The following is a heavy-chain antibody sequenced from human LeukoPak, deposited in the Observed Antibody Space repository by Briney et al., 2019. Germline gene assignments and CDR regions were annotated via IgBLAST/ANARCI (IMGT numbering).Heavy chain of an antibody. CDR3: ARAQGRYDSSEGAFDI. CDR1: GFTFSDYY. Sequence: GGSLRLSCAASGFTFSDYYMSWIRQAPGKGLEWVSYISSSGSTIYYADSVKGRFTISRDNAKNSLYLQMNSLRAEDTAVYYCARAQGRYDSSEGAFDIWGQGTMVTVSS. J-gene: IGHJ3*02. V-gene: IGHV3-11*01. D-gene: IGHD3-22*01. CDR2: ISSSGSTI.